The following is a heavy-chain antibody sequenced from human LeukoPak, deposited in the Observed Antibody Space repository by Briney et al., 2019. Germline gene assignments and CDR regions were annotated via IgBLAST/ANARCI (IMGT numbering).Heavy chain of an antibody. J-gene: IGHJ5*01. Sequence: SETLSLTCTASGGSISSYYWSWIRQPPGKGLEWIGYIYYSGSTNYNPSLKSRVTISVDTSKNQFSLKLSSVTAADTAVYYCARDNIAVAKRVNWFDSWGQGTLVTVSS. D-gene: IGHD6-19*01. V-gene: IGHV4-59*01. CDR2: IYYSGST. CDR3: ARDNIAVAKRVNWFDS. CDR1: GGSISSYY.